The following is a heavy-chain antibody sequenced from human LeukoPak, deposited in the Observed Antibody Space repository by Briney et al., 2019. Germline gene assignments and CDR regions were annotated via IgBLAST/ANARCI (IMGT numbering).Heavy chain of an antibody. CDR1: GFTFSSYG. Sequence: GGSLRLSCAASGFTFSSYGMHWVRQAPGKGLEWVAFIRYDGSNKYYADSVKGRFTISRDNSKNTLYLQMNSLRAEDTAVYYCATEYCTNGVCRRYYFDYWGQGTLVTVSS. CDR2: IRYDGSNK. V-gene: IGHV3-30*02. CDR3: ATEYCTNGVCRRYYFDY. D-gene: IGHD2-8*01. J-gene: IGHJ4*02.